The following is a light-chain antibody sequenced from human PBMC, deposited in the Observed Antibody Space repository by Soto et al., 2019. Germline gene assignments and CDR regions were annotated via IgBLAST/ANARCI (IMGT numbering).Light chain of an antibody. Sequence: IVLTQSPGTLSLSPGERATLSCRASQSVSSSYLAWYQQKPGQAPRLLIYGASSRATGIPDRFSGSGSGTDFTLTISGLEPEDSAAYYCQRHGATFGQGTKVDI. J-gene: IGKJ1*01. CDR2: GAS. V-gene: IGKV3-20*01. CDR3: QRHGAT. CDR1: QSVSSSY.